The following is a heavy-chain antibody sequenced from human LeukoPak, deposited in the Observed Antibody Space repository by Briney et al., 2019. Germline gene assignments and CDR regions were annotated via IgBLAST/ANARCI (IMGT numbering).Heavy chain of an antibody. Sequence: GGSLRLSCAASGFTFSSYSMNWVRQAPGKGLEWVSYISSSSSTIYYADSVKGRFTISRDNAKNSLYLQMNSLRAEDTAVYYCARDQTYYDILTGYSITVTMDVWGQGTTVTVSS. CDR1: GFTFSSYS. CDR3: ARDQTYYDILTGYSITVTMDV. J-gene: IGHJ6*02. D-gene: IGHD3-9*01. CDR2: ISSSSSTI. V-gene: IGHV3-48*04.